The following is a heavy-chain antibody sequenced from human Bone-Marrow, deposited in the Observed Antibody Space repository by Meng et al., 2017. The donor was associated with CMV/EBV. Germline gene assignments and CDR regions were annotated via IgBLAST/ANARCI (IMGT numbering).Heavy chain of an antibody. J-gene: IGHJ6*02. V-gene: IGHV1-18*01. CDR1: GYTFTSYG. CDR2: ISAYNGNT. CDR3: ARDPPGGYCSSTSCYNFSYYYYGMDV. D-gene: IGHD2-2*02. Sequence: VKVSCKASGYTFTSYGISWVRQAPGQGLEWMGWISAYNGNTNYAQKLQGRVTMTTDTSTSTAYMELRSLRSDDTAVYYCARDPPGGYCSSTSCYNFSYYYYGMDVWGQGTTVTVSS.